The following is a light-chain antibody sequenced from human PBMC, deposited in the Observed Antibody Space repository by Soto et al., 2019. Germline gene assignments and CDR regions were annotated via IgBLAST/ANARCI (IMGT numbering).Light chain of an antibody. J-gene: IGLJ3*02. CDR2: DVN. CDR1: SSDVGGYNS. CDR3: CSYAGSNNFG. Sequence: QSVLTQPPSASGSPGQSVTISCTGTSSDVGGYNSVSWYQQHPGKAPKLMIFDVNKRPSGVPDRFSGSKSGNTASLTVSGLQAEDEADYYCCSYAGSNNFGFGGGTQLTVL. V-gene: IGLV2-8*01.